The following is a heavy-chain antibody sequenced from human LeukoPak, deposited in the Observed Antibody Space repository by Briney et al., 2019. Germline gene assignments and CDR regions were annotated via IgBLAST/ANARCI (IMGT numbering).Heavy chain of an antibody. V-gene: IGHV1-18*01. D-gene: IGHD2-2*01. Sequence: ASVKVSCKASGYTFTSYGISWVRQAPGQGLEWMGWISAYNGNTNYAQKLQGRVTMTTDTSTSTAYMELRSLGSGDTAVYYCARELRDIVAVPLVYYYGMDVWGQGTTVTVSS. CDR1: GYTFTSYG. CDR2: ISAYNGNT. CDR3: ARELRDIVAVPLVYYYGMDV. J-gene: IGHJ6*02.